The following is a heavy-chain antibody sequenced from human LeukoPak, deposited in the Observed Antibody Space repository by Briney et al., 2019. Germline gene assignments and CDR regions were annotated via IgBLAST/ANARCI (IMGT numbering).Heavy chain of an antibody. Sequence: SETLPLTCTVSGASFNSDDQYWTWIRQSPGKGLEWIGSIHPSGMLYNNPSLESRVTMSRDTSKNQFSLNLNSVTAADTAVYFCSRGLDSRKLGFWGQGILVTVSS. CDR2: IHPSGML. CDR1: GASFNSDDQY. V-gene: IGHV4-31*03. J-gene: IGHJ4*02. CDR3: SRGLDSRKLGF. D-gene: IGHD3-22*01.